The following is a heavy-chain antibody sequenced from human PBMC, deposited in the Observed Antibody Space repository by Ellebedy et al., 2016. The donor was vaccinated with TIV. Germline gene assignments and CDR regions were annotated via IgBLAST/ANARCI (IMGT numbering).Heavy chain of an antibody. CDR1: GYNFINYW. CDR3: ARFASGWYLGYFQH. D-gene: IGHD6-19*01. J-gene: IGHJ1*01. CDR2: IYPGDSDT. V-gene: IGHV5-51*01. Sequence: GESLKISCNGFGYNFINYWIAWVRQMPGKGLEWMGIIYPGDSDTRYSPSFQGQVTISADKSISTAYLQWSSLKASDTAMYYCARFASGWYLGYFQHWGQGTLVTVSS.